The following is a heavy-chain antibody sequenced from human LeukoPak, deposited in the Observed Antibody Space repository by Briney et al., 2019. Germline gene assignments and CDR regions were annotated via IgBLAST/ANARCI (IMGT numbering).Heavy chain of an antibody. CDR1: GFIFTNYF. CDR3: ARDQYDTWSRRGNFDS. Sequence: GGSLRLSCAASGFIFTNYFMSWVRQAPGKGLKWVASIKHDGSEKYYVDSVRGRFTISRDNTMNSLYLQMNSLRVEDTAVFYCARDQYDTWSRRGNFDSWGQGTLVIVSS. D-gene: IGHD3-3*01. CDR2: IKHDGSEK. V-gene: IGHV3-7*03. J-gene: IGHJ4*02.